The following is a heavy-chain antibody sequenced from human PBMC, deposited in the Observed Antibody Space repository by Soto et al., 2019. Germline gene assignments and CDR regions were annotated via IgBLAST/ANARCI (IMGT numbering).Heavy chain of an antibody. Sequence: EVQLVESGGGLVQPGGSLRLSCAASGFTVSSDYMTWVRQAPGNGLEWLSTVYSGGTTYYADSVKGRFIISRDNSKNTLFLQMINLRVEDTAMYYCARDPGYRNGMDVWGQGTTVTVSS. CDR3: ARDPGYRNGMDV. J-gene: IGHJ6*02. D-gene: IGHD5-18*01. V-gene: IGHV3-66*01. CDR2: VYSGGTT. CDR1: GFTVSSDY.